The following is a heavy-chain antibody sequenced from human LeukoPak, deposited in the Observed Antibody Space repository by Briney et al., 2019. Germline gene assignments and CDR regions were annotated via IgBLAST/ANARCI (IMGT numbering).Heavy chain of an antibody. CDR2: ISGSGGST. Sequence: GGSLRLSRAASGFTFSSYAMSWVRQAPGKGLEWVSAISGSGGSTYYADSVKGRFTISRDNSKNTLYLQMNSLRAEDTAVYYCAKDRQRFAAAGTTFDYWGQGTLVTVSS. CDR1: GFTFSSYA. V-gene: IGHV3-23*01. D-gene: IGHD6-13*01. J-gene: IGHJ4*02. CDR3: AKDRQRFAAAGTTFDY.